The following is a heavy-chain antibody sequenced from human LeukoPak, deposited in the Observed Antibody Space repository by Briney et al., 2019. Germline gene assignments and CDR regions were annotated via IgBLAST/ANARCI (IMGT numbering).Heavy chain of an antibody. J-gene: IGHJ5*02. D-gene: IGHD6-13*01. CDR3: ARDSSSWHNWFDP. CDR1: GGSISSGSYY. CDR2: IYTSGST. V-gene: IGHV4-61*02. Sequence: SETLSLTCTVSGGSISSGSYYWSWIRQPAGKGLEWIGRIYTSGSTNYNPSLKSRVTISVDTSKNQFSLKLSSVTAADTAVYYCARDSSSWHNWFDPWGQGTLVTVSS.